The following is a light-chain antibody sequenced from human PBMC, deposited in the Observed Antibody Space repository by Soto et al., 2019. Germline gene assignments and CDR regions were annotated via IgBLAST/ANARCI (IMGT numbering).Light chain of an antibody. CDR1: SSDVGGYNY. CDR2: DVN. CDR3: SSYTTSRTVI. Sequence: QSALTQPASVSGSPGQSITISCTGTSSDVGGYNYVSWYQQHPSKAPKLLIYDVNNRPSGDLNRFSGSKSGNTASLTISGLQAEDEADYYCSSYTTSRTVIFGGGTKLTVL. V-gene: IGLV2-14*01. J-gene: IGLJ2*01.